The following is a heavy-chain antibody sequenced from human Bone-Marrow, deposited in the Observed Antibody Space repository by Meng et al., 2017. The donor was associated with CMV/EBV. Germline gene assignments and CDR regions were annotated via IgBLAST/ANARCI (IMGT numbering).Heavy chain of an antibody. V-gene: IGHV4-61*01. CDR2: IYYSGST. Sequence: SETLSLTCTVSGGSISSSSYYWGWIRQPPGKGLEWIGYIYYSGSTNYNPSLKSRVTISVDTSKNQFSLKLSSVTAADTAVYYCARDRDYYYGMDVWGQGTTVTVSS. D-gene: IGHD3-10*01. CDR3: ARDRDYYYGMDV. J-gene: IGHJ6*02. CDR1: GGSISSSSYY.